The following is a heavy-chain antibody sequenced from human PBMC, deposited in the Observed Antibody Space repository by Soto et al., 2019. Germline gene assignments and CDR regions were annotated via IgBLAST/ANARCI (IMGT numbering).Heavy chain of an antibody. CDR1: GGTFSSYT. J-gene: IGHJ4*02. CDR3: ARVYYAWQLDY. V-gene: IGHV1-69*02. CDR2: IIPILGIA. Sequence: QVQLVQSGAEVKKPGSSVKVSCKASGGTFSSYTISWVRQAPGQGLEWMGRIIPILGIANYAQKFQGRVTITADKSTSTAYMKLSSLRSEDTAVYYCARVYYAWQLDYWGQGTLVTVSS. D-gene: IGHD3-10*01.